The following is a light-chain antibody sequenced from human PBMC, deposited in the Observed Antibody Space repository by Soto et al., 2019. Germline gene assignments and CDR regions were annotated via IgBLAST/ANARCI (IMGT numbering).Light chain of an antibody. CDR3: QQYGSLYT. CDR1: QSVYNNH. V-gene: IGKV3-20*01. CDR2: GAS. J-gene: IGKJ2*01. Sequence: EIVLTQSPGPLSLSPGERATLSCRASQSVYNNHLAWYQQKPGQAPRLFIYGASTSATGIPDRFSGSGSGTDFTLTSSRLQPEDFAAYHCQQYGSLYTFGQGTELEI.